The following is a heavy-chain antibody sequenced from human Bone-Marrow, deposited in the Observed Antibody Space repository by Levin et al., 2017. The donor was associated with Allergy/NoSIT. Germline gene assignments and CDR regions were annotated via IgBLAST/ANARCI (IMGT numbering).Heavy chain of an antibody. CDR1: GFTFGDYA. V-gene: IGHV3-49*03. CDR3: TRYHYYDSGCFDY. CDR2: IRSKAYGGTT. D-gene: IGHD3-22*01. J-gene: IGHJ4*02. Sequence: GGSLRLSCTASGFTFGDYAMSWFRQAPGKGLEWVGFIRSKAYGGTTEYAASVKGRFTISRDDSKSIAYLQMNSLKTEDTAVYYCTRYHYYDSGCFDYWGQGTLVTVSS.